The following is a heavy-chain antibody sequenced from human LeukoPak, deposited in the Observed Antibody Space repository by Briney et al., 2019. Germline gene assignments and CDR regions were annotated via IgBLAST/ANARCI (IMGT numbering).Heavy chain of an antibody. CDR3: ASSGYSSSWALDY. CDR1: GGSISSYY. V-gene: IGHV4-59*08. Sequence: SETLSLTCTVSGGSISSYYWSWIRQPPGKGLEWIGYIYYSGSTNYNPSLESRVTISVDTSKNQFSLKLSSVTAADTAVYYCASSGYSSSWALDYWGQGTLVTVSS. CDR2: IYYSGST. D-gene: IGHD6-13*01. J-gene: IGHJ4*02.